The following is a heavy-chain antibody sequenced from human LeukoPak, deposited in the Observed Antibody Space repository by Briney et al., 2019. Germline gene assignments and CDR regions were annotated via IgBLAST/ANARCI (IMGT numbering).Heavy chain of an antibody. J-gene: IGHJ4*02. CDR3: ATLEQWRGYYFDY. CDR1: GYTLTELS. Sequence: ASVKVSCKVSGYTLTELSMHWVRQAPGKGLEWMGGFDPEDGEAIYAQKFQGRVTMTEDTSTDTAYMELSSLRSEDTAVYYCATLEQWRGYYFDYWGQGTLVTVSS. D-gene: IGHD6-19*01. V-gene: IGHV1-24*01. CDR2: FDPEDGEA.